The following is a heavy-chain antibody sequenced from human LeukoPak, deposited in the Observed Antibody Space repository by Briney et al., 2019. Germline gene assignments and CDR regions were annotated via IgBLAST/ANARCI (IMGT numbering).Heavy chain of an antibody. V-gene: IGHV3-48*03. CDR2: ISSSGSTI. D-gene: IGHD2-2*01. J-gene: IGHJ6*04. Sequence: GGPRSLPCQPSGFPSRSLKRNWSRKAQGKGLDGVSYISSSGSTIYYADSVKGRFTISRDNAKNSLYLQMNSLRAEDTAVYYCARDVNQRPYYYGMDVWGKGTTVTVSS. CDR1: GFPSRSLK. CDR3: ARDVNQRPYYYGMDV.